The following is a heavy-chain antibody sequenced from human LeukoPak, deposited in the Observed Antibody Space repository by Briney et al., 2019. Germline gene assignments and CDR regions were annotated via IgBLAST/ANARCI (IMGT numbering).Heavy chain of an antibody. V-gene: IGHV4-4*09. CDR3: ARLGVRGVIYYYYMDV. CDR1: AGSITGYY. Sequence: SETLSLTCTVSAGSITGYYWTWIRQPAGKGLEWIGYIYTSGSTNYNPSLKSRVTISVDTSKNQFSLKLSSVTAADTAVYYCARLGVRGVIYYYYMDVWGKGTTVTVSS. CDR2: IYTSGST. J-gene: IGHJ6*03. D-gene: IGHD3-10*01.